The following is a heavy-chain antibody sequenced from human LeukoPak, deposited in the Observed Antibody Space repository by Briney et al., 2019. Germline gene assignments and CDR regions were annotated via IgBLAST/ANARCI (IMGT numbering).Heavy chain of an antibody. CDR2: ICYSGST. V-gene: IGHV4-39*01. J-gene: IGHJ4*02. CDR1: GGSISSSSYY. CDR3: ARPGYSYGYYYFDY. D-gene: IGHD5-18*01. Sequence: SETLSLTCTVSGGSISSSSYYWGWIRQPPGKGLEWIGSICYSGSTYYNPSLKSRVTISVDTSKNQFSLKLSSVTAADTAVYYCARPGYSYGYYYFDYWGQGTLVTVSS.